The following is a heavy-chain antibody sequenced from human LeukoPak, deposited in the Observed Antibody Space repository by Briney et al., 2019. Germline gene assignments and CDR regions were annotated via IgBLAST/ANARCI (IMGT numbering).Heavy chain of an antibody. V-gene: IGHV1-18*01. D-gene: IGHD1-1*01. CDR1: GYTFTSYG. CDR3: ARDLESYYYYYMDV. J-gene: IGHJ6*03. CDR2: ISAYNGNT. Sequence: ASVKVSCKASGYTFTSYGISWARQAPGQGLEWMGWISAYNGNTNYAQKLQGRVTMATDTSTSTAYMVLRSLRSDDTAVYYCARDLESYYYYYMDVWGKGTTVTVSS.